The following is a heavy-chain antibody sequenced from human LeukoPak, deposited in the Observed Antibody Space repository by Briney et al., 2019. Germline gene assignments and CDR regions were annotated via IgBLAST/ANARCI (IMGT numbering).Heavy chain of an antibody. D-gene: IGHD3-16*01. J-gene: IGHJ4*02. CDR3: ARGPAGGVVYYFDY. CDR1: GGTFSSYG. V-gene: IGHV1-18*01. CDR2: ISAYNGNT. Sequence: ASVKVSCKASGGTFSSYGISWVRQAPGQGLEWMGWISAYNGNTNYAQKLQGRVTMTTDTSTSTAYMELRSLRSDDTAVYYCARGPAGGVVYYFDYWGQGTLVTVSS.